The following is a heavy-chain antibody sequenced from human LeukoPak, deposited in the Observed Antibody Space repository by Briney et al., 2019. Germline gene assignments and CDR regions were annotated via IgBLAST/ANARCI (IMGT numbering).Heavy chain of an antibody. CDR3: AKDAAGPEY. D-gene: IGHD6-13*01. CDR1: GLTFSDYS. J-gene: IGHJ4*02. Sequence: GGSLRLSCVVSGLTFSDYSMTWVRQALGKGLFWVSGISAGGGSTYYADSVKGRFTISRDNSRNTLYLQMNSLRPEDTAVYYCAKDAAGPEYWGQGTLVTVSS. CDR2: ISAGGGST. V-gene: IGHV3-23*01.